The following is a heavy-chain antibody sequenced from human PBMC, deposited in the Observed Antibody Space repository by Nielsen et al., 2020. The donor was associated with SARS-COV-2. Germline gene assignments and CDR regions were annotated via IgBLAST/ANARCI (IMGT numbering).Heavy chain of an antibody. CDR2: IIPIFGTA. D-gene: IGHD3-3*01. CDR1: GGTFSSYA. Sequence: SVKVSCKASGGTFSSYAISWVRQAPGQGLEWMGGIIPIFGTANYAQKLQGRVTMTTDTSTSTAYMELRSLRSDDTAVYYCARTPVRITIFGVVNPGNWFDPWGQGTLVTVSS. J-gene: IGHJ5*02. CDR3: ARTPVRITIFGVVNPGNWFDP. V-gene: IGHV1-69*05.